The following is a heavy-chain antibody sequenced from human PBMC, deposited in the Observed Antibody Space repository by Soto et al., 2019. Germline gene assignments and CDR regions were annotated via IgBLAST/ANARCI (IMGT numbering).Heavy chain of an antibody. J-gene: IGHJ4*02. Sequence: PGGSLRLSCAAPGFSFCYLSLSWVPPAPGKGLEWVSGINGAVSSPCYAASVKGRFSISRDNSKNTLHLQMNSLRAEDTAIYYCAKNGGYTNSMLSDWGQGTLVTVSS. V-gene: IGHV3-23*01. D-gene: IGHD6-6*01. CDR2: INGAVSSP. CDR3: AKNGGYTNSMLSD. CDR1: GFSFCYLS.